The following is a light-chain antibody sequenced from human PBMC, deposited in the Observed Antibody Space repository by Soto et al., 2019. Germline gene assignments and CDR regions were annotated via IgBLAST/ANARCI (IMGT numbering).Light chain of an antibody. CDR1: QSVSSY. CDR2: DTS. CDR3: QQYVSSGT. Sequence: EVGLTLSPATLSLSPGERATLSCRASQSVSSYLAWYQQRPGQAPRLLIFDTSNRATDIPARFSGSGSGTDFTLTISRLEPEDFAVYYCQQYVSSGTFGQGTKVDIK. J-gene: IGKJ1*01. V-gene: IGKV3-11*01.